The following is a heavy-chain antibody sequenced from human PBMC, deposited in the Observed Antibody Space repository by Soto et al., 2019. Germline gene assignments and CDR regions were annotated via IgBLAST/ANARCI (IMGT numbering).Heavy chain of an antibody. CDR1: GGTFSSYA. J-gene: IGHJ3*02. V-gene: IGHV1-69*12. CDR3: ARDPITMVRGVKGSKDDAFDI. D-gene: IGHD3-10*01. Sequence: QVQLVQSGAEVKKPGYSVKVSCKASGGTFSSYAISWVRQAPGQGLEWMGGIIPIFGTANYAQKFQGRVTITADESTSTAYMELSSLRSEDTAVYYCARDPITMVRGVKGSKDDAFDIWGQGTMVTVSS. CDR2: IIPIFGTA.